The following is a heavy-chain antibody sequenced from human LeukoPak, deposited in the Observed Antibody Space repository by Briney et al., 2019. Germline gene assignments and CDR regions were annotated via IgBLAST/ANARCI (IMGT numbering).Heavy chain of an antibody. CDR2: INPNSGGT. CDR3: ARPQRLGVVVAAIYY. V-gene: IGHV1-2*02. CDR1: GYTFTGYY. D-gene: IGHD2-15*01. J-gene: IGHJ4*02. Sequence: GASVKVSCKASGYTFTGYYMHWVRQAPGQGLEWMGWINPNSGGTNYAQKFQGRVTMTRDTSISTAYMELSRLRSDDTAVYYCARPQRLGVVVAAIYYWGQGTLVTVSS.